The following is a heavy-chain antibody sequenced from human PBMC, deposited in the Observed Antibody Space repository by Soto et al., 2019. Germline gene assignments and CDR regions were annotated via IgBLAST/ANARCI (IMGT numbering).Heavy chain of an antibody. V-gene: IGHV2-5*02. CDR3: AHKGGGDRILDY. Sequence: QITLKESGPTLVKPTQTLTLTCTFSGFSLSTRGVGVGWIRQPPGKALEWLAIIYWDDDKRYSPSLKSRLTNPKDTSKNQVVLTMPTTDPVDTATYYCAHKGGGDRILDYWGQGTLVTVSS. CDR2: IYWDDDK. J-gene: IGHJ4*02. CDR1: GFSLSTRGVG. D-gene: IGHD3-16*01.